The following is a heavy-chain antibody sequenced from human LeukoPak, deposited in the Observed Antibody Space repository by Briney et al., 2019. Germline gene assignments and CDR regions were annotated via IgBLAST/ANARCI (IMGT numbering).Heavy chain of an antibody. V-gene: IGHV3-21*01. J-gene: IGHJ4*02. Sequence: GGSLRLSCAASGFTFSSYSMNWVRQAPGKGLEWVSSISSSSSYIYYADSVRGRFTISRDNAKNSLYLQMNSLRAEDTAVYYCARVPYYDILTGYYTLPDYWGQGTLVTVSS. CDR1: GFTFSSYS. D-gene: IGHD3-9*01. CDR2: ISSSSSYI. CDR3: ARVPYYDILTGYYTLPDY.